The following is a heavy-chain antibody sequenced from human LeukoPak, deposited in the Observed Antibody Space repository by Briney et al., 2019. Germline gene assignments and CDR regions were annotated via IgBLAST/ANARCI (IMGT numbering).Heavy chain of an antibody. CDR2: ISYDGNYK. CDR3: AKFPPYCSSTSCNDAFDI. Sequence: PGGSLRLSCAASGFTFSSYGMHGVREARGKGLEGVAVISYDGNYKYYADSVKGRFTISRDNSKNTLCLQMNSLRAEATAVYYCAKFPPYCSSTSCNDAFDIWGQGTMVTVSS. V-gene: IGHV3-30*18. CDR1: GFTFSSYG. J-gene: IGHJ3*02. D-gene: IGHD2-2*01.